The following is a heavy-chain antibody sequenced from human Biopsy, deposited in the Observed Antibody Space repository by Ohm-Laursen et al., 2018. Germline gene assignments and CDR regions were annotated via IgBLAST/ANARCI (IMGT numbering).Heavy chain of an antibody. CDR3: ATGPVQMVYANLRGEFDS. V-gene: IGHV3-23*01. CDR2: ISASDDSK. CDR1: GFTFTNYA. J-gene: IGHJ4*02. D-gene: IGHD2-8*01. Sequence: SLRLSCAASGFTFTNYAMSWVRQAPGKGLEWVSSISASDDSKYYGDSVKGRFTISGDSSTNTLYLQMNGLRADDTAVYYCATGPVQMVYANLRGEFDSWGQGALVTVSS.